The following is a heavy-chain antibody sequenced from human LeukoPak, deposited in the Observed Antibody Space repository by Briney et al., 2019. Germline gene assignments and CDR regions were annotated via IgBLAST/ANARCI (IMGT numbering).Heavy chain of an antibody. CDR1: GGTFSSYA. V-gene: IGHV1-69*05. CDR3: ARGVGYYDSSGYDYYYYYMDG. J-gene: IGHJ6*03. D-gene: IGHD3-22*01. CDR2: IIPIFGTA. Sequence: ASVKVSCKASGGTFSSYAISWVRQAPGQGLEWMGGIIPIFGTANYAQKFQGRVTITTDESTSTAYMELSSLRSEDTAVYYCARGVGYYDSSGYDYYYYYMDGWGKGTTVTVSS.